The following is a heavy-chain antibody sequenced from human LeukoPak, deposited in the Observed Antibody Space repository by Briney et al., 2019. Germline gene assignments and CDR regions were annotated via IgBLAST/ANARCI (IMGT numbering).Heavy chain of an antibody. CDR2: INHSGST. CDR3: ARGYDYADK. V-gene: IGHV4-34*01. CDR1: GGSFSGYY. Sequence: PSETLSLTCAVYGGSFSGYYWSWIRQPPGKGLEWIGEINHSGSTNYNPSLKSRVTISVDTSKNQFSLNLRSVTAADTAVYYCARGYDYADKWGQGTLVTVSS. J-gene: IGHJ4*02. D-gene: IGHD3-16*01.